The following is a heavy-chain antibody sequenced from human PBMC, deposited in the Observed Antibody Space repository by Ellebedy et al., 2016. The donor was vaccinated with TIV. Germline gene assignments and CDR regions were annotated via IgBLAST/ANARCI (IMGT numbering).Heavy chain of an antibody. V-gene: IGHV1-18*04. J-gene: IGHJ4*02. D-gene: IGHD1-14*01. CDR1: GYTFTVYY. Sequence: ASVKVSCKASGYTFTVYYMHWLRQAPGQGLEWLGWISAYNGNTNYAQKLQGGVTMTKDTSTSTAYMELRSLRSDDTAVYYCARGPRSSPATIDYWGQGTLSPSPQ. CDR2: ISAYNGNT. CDR3: ARGPRSSPATIDY.